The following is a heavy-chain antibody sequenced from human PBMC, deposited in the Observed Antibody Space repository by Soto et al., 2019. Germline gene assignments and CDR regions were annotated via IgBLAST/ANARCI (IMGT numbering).Heavy chain of an antibody. CDR3: AHAGVYELLSFVL. V-gene: IGHV2-5*02. D-gene: IGHD2-2*01. CDR2: IYWDDDQ. J-gene: IGHJ4*02. CDR1: GFSLTTTSIG. Sequence: QITLKESGPPLVRPAQTLTLTCAFSGFSLTTTSIGVAWIRQPPAKALEWLALIYWDDDQRYSPPLKDRLTNSKDTSRSRVVLTISNMIPENTGTFFCAHAGVYELLSFVLWGPGTLVTVSS.